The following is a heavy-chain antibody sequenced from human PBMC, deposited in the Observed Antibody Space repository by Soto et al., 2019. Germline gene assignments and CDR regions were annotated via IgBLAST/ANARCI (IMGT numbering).Heavy chain of an antibody. Sequence: HPGGSLRLSCAASGFTFSSYSMSWVHQAPGKGLEWVSGFRSSGDGGTTYYADSVKGRFTISRDNSKNTLFLQMNSLRPEDTAIYYCAKKVNSGPGSQYFDYWGQGTLVTVSS. CDR3: AKKVNSGPGSQYFDY. V-gene: IGHV3-23*01. CDR2: FRSSGDGGTT. CDR1: GFTFSSYS. J-gene: IGHJ4*02. D-gene: IGHD3-10*01.